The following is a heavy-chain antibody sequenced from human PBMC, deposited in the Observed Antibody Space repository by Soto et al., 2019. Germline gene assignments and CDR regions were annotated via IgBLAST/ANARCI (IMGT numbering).Heavy chain of an antibody. CDR1: KYTFSNYY. Sequence: QAQLVQSGAEVKKPGASVKVSCKASKYTFSNYYIHWVRQAPGQGLEWMGIINPNGGSTSYARQFQGRVNMTRDSSTSAVYMEVSRLRSEDTAVYYCARLRFLGSYGLDLWGQGTTVTVSS. D-gene: IGHD3-3*01. V-gene: IGHV1-46*01. CDR3: ARLRFLGSYGLDL. CDR2: INPNGGST. J-gene: IGHJ6*02.